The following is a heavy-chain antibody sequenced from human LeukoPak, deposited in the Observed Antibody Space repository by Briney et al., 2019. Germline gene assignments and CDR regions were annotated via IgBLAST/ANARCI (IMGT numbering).Heavy chain of an antibody. V-gene: IGHV3-30*02. CDR1: GFTFSSYW. D-gene: IGHD6-13*01. J-gene: IGHJ4*02. Sequence: GGSLRLSCAGSGFTFSSYWMSWVRQAPGKGLEWVAFIRYDGSNKYYADSVKGRFTISRDNSKNTLYLQMNSLRAEDTAVYYCAKDLESYSSSWPDYWGQGTLVTVSS. CDR2: IRYDGSNK. CDR3: AKDLESYSSSWPDY.